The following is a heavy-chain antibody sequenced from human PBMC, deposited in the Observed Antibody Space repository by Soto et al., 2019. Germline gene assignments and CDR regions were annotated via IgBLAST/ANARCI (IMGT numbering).Heavy chain of an antibody. Sequence: TSETLSLTCTVSGGSISSGGYYWSWIRQHPGKGLEWIGYIYYSGSTYYNPSLKSRVTISVDTSKNQFSLKLSSVTAADTAVYYCARDNPPYCSSTSCYRGGYGMDVWGQGTTVTVSS. CDR1: GGSISSGGYY. J-gene: IGHJ6*02. V-gene: IGHV4-31*03. CDR3: ARDNPPYCSSTSCYRGGYGMDV. D-gene: IGHD2-2*02. CDR2: IYYSGST.